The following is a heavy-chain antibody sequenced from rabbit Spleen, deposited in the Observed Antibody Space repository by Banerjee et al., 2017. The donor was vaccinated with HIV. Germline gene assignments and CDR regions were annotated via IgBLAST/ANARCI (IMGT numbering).Heavy chain of an antibody. CDR3: ARDSGSSFSSYGMDL. J-gene: IGHJ6*01. V-gene: IGHV1S40*01. D-gene: IGHD8-1*01. CDR2: IYTGNGKS. CDR1: GFSFSSSYD. Sequence: QQLVESGGGLVQPGASLTLTCTASGFSFSSSYDMCWVRQAPGKGLEWIACIYTGNGKSYTAGWARGRFTISRTSSTTVTLRMTSLTVADTATYFCARDSGSSFSSYGMDLWGPGTLVTVS.